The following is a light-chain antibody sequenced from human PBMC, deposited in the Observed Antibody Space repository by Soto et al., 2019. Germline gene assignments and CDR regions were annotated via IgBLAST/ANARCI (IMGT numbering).Light chain of an antibody. J-gene: IGKJ1*01. V-gene: IGKV3-15*01. Sequence: EIVMTQSPVTLSVSPGERATLSCRASQSVRSTYLAWYQQKPGQAPRLLIFGVSNRAAGIPARFSGSGSGTEFTLTISSLQSEDFAVYYCQQYNNWPPPWTFGQGTKVDIK. CDR3: QQYNNWPPPWT. CDR2: GVS. CDR1: QSVRSTY.